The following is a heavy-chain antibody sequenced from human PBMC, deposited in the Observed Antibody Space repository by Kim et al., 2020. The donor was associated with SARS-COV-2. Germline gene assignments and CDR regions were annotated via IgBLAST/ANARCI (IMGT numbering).Heavy chain of an antibody. D-gene: IGHD5-12*01. CDR2: ISGTSTYI. V-gene: IGHV3-11*06. Sequence: GGSLRLSCAASGFNFNEYYMSWIRQAPGKGLEWLSYISGTSTYIDYADSVRGRFTVSRDNRKNLVYLRMDNLRADDTAVYYCVRDPRGYDAKDSWFDPWGQGTQVTVSS. CDR3: VRDPRGYDAKDSWFDP. CDR1: GFNFNEYY. J-gene: IGHJ5*02.